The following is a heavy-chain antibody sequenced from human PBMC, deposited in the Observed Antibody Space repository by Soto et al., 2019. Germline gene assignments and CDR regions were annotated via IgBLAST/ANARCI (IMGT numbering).Heavy chain of an antibody. D-gene: IGHD3-16*01. CDR2: IYYSGST. Sequence: SETLSLTCTVSGGSISSGGYYWSWIRQNPGKGLEWIGYIYYSGSTNYNPSLKSRVTISVDTSKNQFSLKLSSVTAADTAVYYCARYAYRVYVSFDSWGQGTLVTVSS. V-gene: IGHV4-61*08. CDR1: GGSISSGGYY. CDR3: ARYAYRVYVSFDS. J-gene: IGHJ4*02.